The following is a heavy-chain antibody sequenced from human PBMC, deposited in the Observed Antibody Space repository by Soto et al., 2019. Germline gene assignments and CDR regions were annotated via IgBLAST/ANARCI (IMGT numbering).Heavy chain of an antibody. D-gene: IGHD5-18*01. CDR3: ARGNGYSYGYFDY. J-gene: IGHJ4*02. V-gene: IGHV3-33*01. CDR2: IWHDGSNE. Sequence: QVQLVESGGGVVQSGRSLRLSCAASGFTFSTYGMHWVCQAPGKGLEWVAVIWHDGSNEYYADSVKGRFTNSRDNSKNTLYLQMNSLRAEDTAVYYCARGNGYSYGYFDYWGQGTLVTVSS. CDR1: GFTFSTYG.